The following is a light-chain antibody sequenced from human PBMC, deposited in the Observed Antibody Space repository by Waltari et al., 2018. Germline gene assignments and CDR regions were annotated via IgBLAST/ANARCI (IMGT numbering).Light chain of an antibody. CDR3: ASWDDSPSGRWV. CDR1: YSNVGNNV. CDR2: RND. J-gene: IGLJ3*02. V-gene: IGLV1-47*01. Sequence: QSILTQPPSASGTPGQRVTISCSGTYSNVGNNVLNWYQQLPGTVPKLLICRNDQRASGVPDRFSGSKSGTSASLAISGLRSEEDDHYFCASWDDSPSGRWVFGGGTKVTVL.